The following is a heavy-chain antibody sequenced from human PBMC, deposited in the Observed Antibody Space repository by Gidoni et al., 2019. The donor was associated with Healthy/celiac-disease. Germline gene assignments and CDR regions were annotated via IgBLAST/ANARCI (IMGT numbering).Heavy chain of an antibody. CDR3: TRVPPSWVRGANYFDY. D-gene: IGHD3-10*01. J-gene: IGHJ4*02. CDR1: GFTFGDYA. V-gene: IGHV3-49*03. Sequence: EVQLVESGGGLVQPGRSLRLSCTASGFTFGDYAMSWFRQAPGKGLEWVGFIRSKAYGGTTEYAASVKGRFTISRDDSKSIAYLQMNSLKTEDTAVYYCTRVPPSWVRGANYFDYWGQGTLVTVSS. CDR2: IRSKAYGGTT.